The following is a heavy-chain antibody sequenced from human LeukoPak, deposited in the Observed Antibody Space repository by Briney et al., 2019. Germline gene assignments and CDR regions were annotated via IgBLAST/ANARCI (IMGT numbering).Heavy chain of an antibody. CDR3: ARGQHYYYYYGMDV. D-gene: IGHD6-13*01. CDR2: IYYSGST. Sequence: SETLSLTCTVSGGSISSCYWSWIRQPPGKGLEWTGYIYYSGSTNYNPSLKSRVTISVDTSKNQFSLKLSSVTAADTAVYYCARGQHYYYYYGMDVWGQGTTVTVSS. J-gene: IGHJ6*02. V-gene: IGHV4-59*08. CDR1: GGSISSCY.